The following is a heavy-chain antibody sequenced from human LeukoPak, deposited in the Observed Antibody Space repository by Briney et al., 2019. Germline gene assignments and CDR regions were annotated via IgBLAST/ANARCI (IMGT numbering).Heavy chain of an antibody. CDR1: GFTFDDYA. Sequence: GGSLRLSCAASGFTFDDYAMHWVRQAPGKGLEWVSGISWNSGKIGYVDSEKGRFTIPRDNAKNSLYLQMNSLRAEDTALYYCASKENWGQGTLVTVSS. CDR3: ASKEN. CDR2: ISWNSGKI. V-gene: IGHV3-9*01. J-gene: IGHJ4*02.